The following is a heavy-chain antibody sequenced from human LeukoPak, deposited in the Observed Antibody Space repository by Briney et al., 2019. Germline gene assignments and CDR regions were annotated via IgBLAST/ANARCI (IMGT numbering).Heavy chain of an antibody. J-gene: IGHJ4*02. CDR3: VRFARLGDF. V-gene: IGHV3-11*01. CDR1: GFTFSDYY. Sequence: GGSLRLFCAASGFTFSDYYMSWIRQAPGKGLEYLSYISGSGHDINYVDSVKDRFTVSRDNAKHSLYLQLNSLRADDTAVYYCVRFARLGDFWGQGTLVTVSS. D-gene: IGHD6-6*01. CDR2: ISGSGHDI.